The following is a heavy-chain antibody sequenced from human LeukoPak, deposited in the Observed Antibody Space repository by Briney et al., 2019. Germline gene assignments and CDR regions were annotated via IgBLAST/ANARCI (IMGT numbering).Heavy chain of an antibody. D-gene: IGHD3-10*01. CDR1: GGSISSSSYY. V-gene: IGHV4-39*01. CDR3: ARQLWRLGRSDDAYPNWFDP. CDR2: ISYSGST. Sequence: SETLSPTRTVSGGSISSSSYYWGWIRQPPGKGLEWIGSISYSGSTYYNPSLKSRVTISIDTSKNQFSLRLSSVTAADTSLYYCARQLWRLGRSDDAYPNWFDPWGQGTLVTVSS. J-gene: IGHJ5*02.